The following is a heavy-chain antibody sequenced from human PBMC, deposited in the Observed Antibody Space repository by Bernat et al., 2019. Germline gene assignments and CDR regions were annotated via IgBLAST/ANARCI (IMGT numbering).Heavy chain of an antibody. J-gene: IGHJ4*02. D-gene: IGHD3-16*02. Sequence: EVQLVESGGGLVQPGGSLRLSCAASGFTFSSYWMHWVRQTPGKGLVWVSRINSDGSTTTYADAVKGRFTISRDNAKNTLYLQMTSLRFEDTAVYYCARGVIPLAGPSMAYRGQGNLVTVCS. CDR2: INSDGSTT. CDR1: GFTFSSYW. CDR3: ARGVIPLAGPSMAY. V-gene: IGHV3-74*01.